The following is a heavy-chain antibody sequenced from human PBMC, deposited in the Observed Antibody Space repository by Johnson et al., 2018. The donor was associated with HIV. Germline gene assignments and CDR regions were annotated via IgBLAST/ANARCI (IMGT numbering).Heavy chain of an antibody. V-gene: IGHV3-30*18. D-gene: IGHD4-23*01. CDR3: AKLPGGNSGFVDAFDI. J-gene: IGHJ3*02. CDR2: ISFDGSNK. Sequence: QVQLVESGGGLVQPGRSLRLSCVASGISFSRSWMHWVRQAPGKGLEWVAVISFDGSNKYYADSVKGRFTISRDNSKNTLYLQMNSLRAEDTAVYYCAKLPGGNSGFVDAFDIWGQGTMVTVSS. CDR1: GISFSRSW.